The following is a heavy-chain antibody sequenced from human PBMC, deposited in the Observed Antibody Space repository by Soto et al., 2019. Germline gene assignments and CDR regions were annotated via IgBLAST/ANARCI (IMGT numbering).Heavy chain of an antibody. CDR2: IKSKTDGGTT. Sequence: EVQLVESGGGLVKPGGSLRLSCAASGFTFSNAWMSWVRQAPGKGLXWVGRIKSKTDGGTTDYAAPVKGRFTISRDDSKNTLYLQMNSLKTEDTAVYYCTTKYSSSSGSDYWGQGTLVTVSS. CDR1: GFTFSNAW. J-gene: IGHJ4*02. V-gene: IGHV3-15*01. CDR3: TTKYSSSSGSDY. D-gene: IGHD6-6*01.